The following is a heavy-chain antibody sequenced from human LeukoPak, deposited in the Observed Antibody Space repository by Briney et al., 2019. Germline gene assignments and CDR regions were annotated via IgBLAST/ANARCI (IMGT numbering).Heavy chain of an antibody. Sequence: SETLSLTCTVSAGSINSGDYYWSWIRQPAGKGPEWIGRICSPGTNYNYNPSLKSRVTISIDTSKNQFSLKLTSVTAADTAVYYCARGIGTSYDSSRDAFDIWGQGTMVTVSS. CDR3: ARGIGTSYDSSRDAFDI. D-gene: IGHD3-22*01. J-gene: IGHJ3*02. CDR2: ICSPGTN. CDR1: AGSINSGDYY. V-gene: IGHV4-61*02.